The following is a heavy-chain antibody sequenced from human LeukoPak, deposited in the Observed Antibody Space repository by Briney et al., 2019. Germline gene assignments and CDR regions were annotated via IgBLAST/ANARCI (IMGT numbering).Heavy chain of an antibody. CDR1: GYSISSGYY. V-gene: IGHV4-38-2*01. J-gene: IGHJ4*02. CDR3: ATGSPAADY. Sequence: SETLSLTCAVSGYSISSGYYWGWIRQPPGKGLEWIGGIYHSGSTYYNPSLKSRVTISVDTSKNQFSLKLSSVTAADTAVYYCATGSPAADYWGQGTLVTVSS. CDR2: IYHSGST. D-gene: IGHD6-13*01.